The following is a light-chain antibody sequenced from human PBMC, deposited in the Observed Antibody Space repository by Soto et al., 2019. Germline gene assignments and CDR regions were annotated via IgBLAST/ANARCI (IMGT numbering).Light chain of an antibody. CDR1: QSLVYSDGNTY. CDR3: MQGAHWPPNT. CDR2: KVS. J-gene: IGKJ5*01. V-gene: IGKV2-30*01. Sequence: DVVMTQSPLSLPVTLGQPASISCRSSQSLVYSDGNTYLSWFQQRPGQSPRRLIYKVSNRDSGVPDRFSGSGSGTDFTLKISRVEAEDVGVYYCMQGAHWPPNTFGQGTRLESK.